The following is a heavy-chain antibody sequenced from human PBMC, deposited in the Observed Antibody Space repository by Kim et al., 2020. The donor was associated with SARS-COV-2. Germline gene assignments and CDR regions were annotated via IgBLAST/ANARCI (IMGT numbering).Heavy chain of an antibody. Sequence: SQTLSLTCDISGDRVSSNSAAWNWIRQSPSRGLEWLGRTYYRSKWYNDYAVSVKSRITINPDTSKNQFSLQLNSVTPEDTAVYYCARDRRITIFGVEHYYYYGMDVWGQGTTVTVSS. J-gene: IGHJ6*02. V-gene: IGHV6-1*01. CDR3: ARDRRITIFGVEHYYYYGMDV. D-gene: IGHD3-3*01. CDR2: TYYRSKWYN. CDR1: GDRVSSNSAA.